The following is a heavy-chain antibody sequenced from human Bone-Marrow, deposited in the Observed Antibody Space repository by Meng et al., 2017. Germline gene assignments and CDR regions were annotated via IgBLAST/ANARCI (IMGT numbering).Heavy chain of an antibody. CDR1: GFTFSSYE. CDR3: ARDRIAAAARYYFDY. J-gene: IGHJ4*02. V-gene: IGHV3-48*03. Sequence: GESLKISCAASGFTFSSYEMNWVRHAPGKGLEWVSYISSSGSTIYYADSVKGRFTISRDNAKNSLYLQMNSLRAEDTAVYYCARDRIAAAARYYFDYWGQGTLVTVSS. D-gene: IGHD6-13*01. CDR2: ISSSGSTI.